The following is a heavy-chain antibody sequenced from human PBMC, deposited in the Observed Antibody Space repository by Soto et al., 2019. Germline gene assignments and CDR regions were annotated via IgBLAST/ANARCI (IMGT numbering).Heavy chain of an antibody. J-gene: IGHJ6*03. CDR3: ARASPITFFGVYYYYMDV. CDR1: GGSFSGYY. D-gene: IGHD3-3*01. V-gene: IGHV4-34*01. Sequence: QVQLQQWGAGLLKPSETLSLTCAVYGGSFSGYYWSWIRQPPGKGLEWIGEINHSGSTNYNPSLKSRVTISVDTSKNQFSLKLSSVTAADTAVYYCARASPITFFGVYYYYMDVWGKGTTVTVSS. CDR2: INHSGST.